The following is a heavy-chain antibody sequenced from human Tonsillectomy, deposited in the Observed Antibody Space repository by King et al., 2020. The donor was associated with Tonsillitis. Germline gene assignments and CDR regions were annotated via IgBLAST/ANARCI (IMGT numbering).Heavy chain of an antibody. V-gene: IGHV3-33*05. CDR3: ARDPSSGWYFDY. J-gene: IGHJ4*02. Sequence: VQLVESGGGVVQPGRSLRLSCAASGFTFSNYAMPWVRQAPGKGLEWVAVISYDGSNKYYADSVKGRFTISRANSKNTVYLEMNSLRAEDTAVYYCARDPSSGWYFDYWGQGTLVTVSS. D-gene: IGHD6-19*01. CDR1: GFTFSNYA. CDR2: ISYDGSNK.